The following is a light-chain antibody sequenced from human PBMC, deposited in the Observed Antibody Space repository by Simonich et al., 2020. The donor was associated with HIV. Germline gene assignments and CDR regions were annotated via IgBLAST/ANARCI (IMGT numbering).Light chain of an antibody. V-gene: IGKV3-15*01. CDR1: QSLSGK. CDR3: QQRSNWPRT. J-gene: IGKJ1*01. CDR2: GAS. Sequence: IVMTQSPATLSVSPGERATLSCRASQSLSGKLAWYQQKRGQVPRLLIYGASTRATGIPARFSGSGSGTEFTLTISRLEPEDFAVYYCQQRSNWPRTFGQGTKVEIK.